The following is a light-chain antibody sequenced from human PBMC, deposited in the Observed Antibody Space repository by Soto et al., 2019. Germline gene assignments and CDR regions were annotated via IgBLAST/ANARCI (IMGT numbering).Light chain of an antibody. CDR1: QSVSSSY. J-gene: IGKJ5*01. V-gene: IGKV3-20*01. Sequence: EIVLTQSPGTLSLSPGERATLSCRARQSVSSSYLVWYQQKPGQAPRLLIYGASSRATGIPDRFSGSGSGTDFTLTISRLEPEDFAVYYCQQYGSSPLITFGQGTRLEI. CDR2: GAS. CDR3: QQYGSSPLIT.